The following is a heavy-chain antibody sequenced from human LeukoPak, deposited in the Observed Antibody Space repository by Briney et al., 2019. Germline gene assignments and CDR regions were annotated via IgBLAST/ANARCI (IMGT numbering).Heavy chain of an antibody. CDR1: GFTFSSYS. D-gene: IGHD6-19*01. CDR2: ISSSSSYI. Sequence: GGSLLLSCAASGFTFSSYSMNWVRQAPGKGLEWVSSISSSSSYIYYADSVKGRFAISRDNAKNSLYLQMNSLRAEDTAVYYCARVPGYSSGWFDYWGQGTLVTVSS. J-gene: IGHJ4*02. V-gene: IGHV3-21*01. CDR3: ARVPGYSSGWFDY.